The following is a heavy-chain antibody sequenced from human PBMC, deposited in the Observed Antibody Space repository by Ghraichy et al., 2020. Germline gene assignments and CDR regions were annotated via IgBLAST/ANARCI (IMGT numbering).Heavy chain of an antibody. CDR1: GGSISSYY. D-gene: IGHD5-18*01. Sequence: SETLSLTCTVSGGSISSYYWSWIRQPPGKGLEWIGYIYYSGSTNYNPSLKSRVTISVDTSKNQFSLKLSSVTAADTAVYYCARGDTVPPYYYYGMDVWGQGTTVTVSS. CDR2: IYYSGST. J-gene: IGHJ6*02. V-gene: IGHV4-59*01. CDR3: ARGDTVPPYYYYGMDV.